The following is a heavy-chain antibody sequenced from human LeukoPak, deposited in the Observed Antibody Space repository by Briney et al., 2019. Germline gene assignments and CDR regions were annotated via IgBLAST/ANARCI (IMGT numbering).Heavy chain of an antibody. Sequence: GGSLRLSCAASGFTFSNAWMSWVRQAPGKGLEWVGRIKSKTDGGTTDYAAPVKGRFTISRDDSKNTLYLQMNSLKTEDTAVYYCTTIPYDILTGYYPYYFDYWGQGTQVTVSS. J-gene: IGHJ4*02. CDR2: IKSKTDGGTT. CDR3: TTIPYDILTGYYPYYFDY. CDR1: GFTFSNAW. V-gene: IGHV3-15*01. D-gene: IGHD3-9*01.